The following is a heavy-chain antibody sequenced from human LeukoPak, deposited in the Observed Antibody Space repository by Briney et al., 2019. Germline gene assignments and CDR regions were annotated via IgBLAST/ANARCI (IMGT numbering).Heavy chain of an antibody. CDR1: GYTFTGYY. Sequence: ASVKVSCKASGYTFTGYYMHWVRQAPGQGLEWMGWINPNSGGTYHAQRFQGRVTLTRDTSINTVYMELSRLRSDDTAVYYCARDSEKIEVAGDFDYWGQGTLVTVSS. CDR3: ARDSEKIEVAGDFDY. J-gene: IGHJ4*02. D-gene: IGHD6-13*01. V-gene: IGHV1-2*02. CDR2: INPNSGGT.